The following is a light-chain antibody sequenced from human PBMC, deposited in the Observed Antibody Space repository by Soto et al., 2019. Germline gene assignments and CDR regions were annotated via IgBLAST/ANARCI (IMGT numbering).Light chain of an antibody. Sequence: AIQMTQPPSSXSASLGDRVTITCRASQGIRGDLGWYQQKPGKAPKLLISATSTLQSGVPSRFSGRGSGTNFTLTISSLQSEDSATYYCIQDFISPLTVGQGTKVDIK. CDR2: ATS. CDR3: IQDFISPLT. V-gene: IGKV1-6*01. CDR1: QGIRGD. J-gene: IGKJ1*01.